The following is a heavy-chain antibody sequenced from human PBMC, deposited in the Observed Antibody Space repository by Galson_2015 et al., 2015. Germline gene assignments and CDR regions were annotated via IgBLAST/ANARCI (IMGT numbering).Heavy chain of an antibody. J-gene: IGHJ3*02. V-gene: IGHV1-46*01. D-gene: IGHD6-19*01. CDR2: INPSGGST. CDR3: ARDSQIAVGDAFDI. Sequence: SVKVSCKASGFTFTSYYMHWVRQVPGQGLVWMGMINPSGGSTSYAQKFQGRVTMTRDTSTSTVYMELSSPRSEDTAVYYCARDSQIAVGDAFDIWGQGTMVTVSS. CDR1: GFTFTSYY.